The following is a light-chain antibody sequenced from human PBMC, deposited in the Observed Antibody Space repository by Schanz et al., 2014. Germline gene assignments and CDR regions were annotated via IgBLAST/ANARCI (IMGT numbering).Light chain of an antibody. J-gene: IGLJ2*01. CDR3: SSYAGSDNVV. V-gene: IGLV2-8*01. Sequence: QSALTQPPSASGSPGQSVTISCTGTSSDVGSPEYVSWYQQHPGKAPKIMIYEVSKRPSGVPDRFSGSKSGNSASLTVSGLQAEDEADYYCSSYAGSDNVVFGGGTKLTVL. CDR1: SSDVGSPEY. CDR2: EVS.